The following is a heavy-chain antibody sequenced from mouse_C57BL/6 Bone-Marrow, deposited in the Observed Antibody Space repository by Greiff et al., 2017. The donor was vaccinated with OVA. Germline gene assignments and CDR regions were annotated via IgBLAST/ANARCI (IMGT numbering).Heavy chain of an antibody. Sequence: QVQLQQSGAELVKPGASVKISCKASGYAFSSYWMNWVKQRPGKGLEWIGQIYPGDGDTNYNGKFKGKATLTADKSSSTAYMQLSSLTSEDSAVYFCARLYYGYYGYFDDWGQGTTLTVSS. CDR1: GYAFSSYW. J-gene: IGHJ2*01. D-gene: IGHD2-3*01. CDR3: ARLYYGYYGYFDD. CDR2: IYPGDGDT. V-gene: IGHV1-80*01.